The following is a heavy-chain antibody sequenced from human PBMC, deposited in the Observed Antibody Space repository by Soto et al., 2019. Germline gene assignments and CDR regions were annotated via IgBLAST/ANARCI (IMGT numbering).Heavy chain of an antibody. Sequence: SETLSLTCTVSGGSVTNSSYYWGWIRQSPGKGLEWIGSVYYRGRSYSKSSVKSRGTISVDTSKNRFSLSLNSVTASDTAVYCCVSQRTTVPTQAYFDYWGPGALVTVSS. J-gene: IGHJ4*02. D-gene: IGHD4-17*01. CDR2: VYYRGRS. CDR1: GGSVTNSSYY. V-gene: IGHV4-39*01. CDR3: VSQRTTVPTQAYFDY.